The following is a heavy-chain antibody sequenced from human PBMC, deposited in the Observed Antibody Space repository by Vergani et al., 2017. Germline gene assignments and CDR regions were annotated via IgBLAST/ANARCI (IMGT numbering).Heavy chain of an antibody. CDR1: GGSISSYY. CDR3: ARGISAAAGTPFDY. Sequence: QVQLQESGPGLVKPSETLSLTCTVSGGSISSYYWSWIRQPPGKGLEWIGYIYYSGSTNYNPSLKSRVTISVDTSKNQFSLKLSSVTAADTAVYYCARGISAAAGTPFDYWAQGTLVTVSS. D-gene: IGHD6-13*01. V-gene: IGHV4-59*01. CDR2: IYYSGST. J-gene: IGHJ4*02.